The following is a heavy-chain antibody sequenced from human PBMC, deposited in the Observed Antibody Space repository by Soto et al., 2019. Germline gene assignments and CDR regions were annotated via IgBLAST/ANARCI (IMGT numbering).Heavy chain of an antibody. CDR1: GYSFTSHY. V-gene: IGHV1-46*03. CDR2: IYPGGVNI. J-gene: IGHJ5*02. CDR3: ARDRGCHDVFWCFDP. D-gene: IGHD2-8*01. Sequence: ASVKVSCKAIGYSFTSHYMHWVRQAPGQGLEWMGTIYPGGVNIGYAQKFKGRVTMTKDTSTSTVYMELNSLTSEDTAVYYCARDRGCHDVFWCFDPGGRETLVTVSS.